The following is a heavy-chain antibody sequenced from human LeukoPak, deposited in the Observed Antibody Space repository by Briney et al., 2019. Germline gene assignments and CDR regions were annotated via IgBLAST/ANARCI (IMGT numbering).Heavy chain of an antibody. CDR3: ARDAYDPYYYCGMTA. V-gene: IGHV4-59*01. J-gene: IGHJ6*04. Sequence: SETLCLTCADSGGSISSYYWSWIRQPPGKGLEWIAHLYYGGITNYNPSLKSRVTISVDTSKNQVSLKLTSVTAAETAVYYCARDAYDPYYYCGMTAGAKGPTVTAPS. CDR2: LYYGGIT. CDR1: GGSISSYY. D-gene: IGHD1-1*01.